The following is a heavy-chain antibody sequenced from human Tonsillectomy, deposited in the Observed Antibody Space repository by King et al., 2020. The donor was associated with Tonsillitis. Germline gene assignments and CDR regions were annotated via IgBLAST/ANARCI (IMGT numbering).Heavy chain of an antibody. V-gene: IGHV4-59*08. D-gene: IGHD6-13*01. CDR2: IYFSGST. CDR3: ARHPSPYSSSHYYFDY. Sequence: QVQLQESGPGLVKPSETLSLICNVYGGSISSYYWNWIRQPPGKGLEWIGYIYFSGSTNYNPSLKSRITISVDTSKNQFSLKLSSVTAADTAVYYCARHPSPYSSSHYYFDYWGQGTLVTVSS. CDR1: GGSISSYY. J-gene: IGHJ4*02.